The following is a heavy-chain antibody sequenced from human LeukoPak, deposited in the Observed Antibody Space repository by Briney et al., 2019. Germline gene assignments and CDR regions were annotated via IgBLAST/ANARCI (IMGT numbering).Heavy chain of an antibody. D-gene: IGHD1-26*01. V-gene: IGHV4-34*01. CDR2: INHSGST. CDR1: GGSLSAHY. Sequence: SEALSLTCAVYGGSLSAHYWYWIRQPPGKGLEWIGEINHSGSTNYNPSLKSRVTISVDTSKNQFSLKLSSVTAADTAVYYCARVRSYLYYFDYWGQGTLVTVSS. CDR3: ARVRSYLYYFDY. J-gene: IGHJ4*02.